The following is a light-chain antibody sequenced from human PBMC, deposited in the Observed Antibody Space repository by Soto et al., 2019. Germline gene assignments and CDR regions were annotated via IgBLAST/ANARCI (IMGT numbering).Light chain of an antibody. CDR1: SSNTGAGYD. Sequence: QSVLTQPPSVSGAPGQRVTISCTGSSSNTGAGYDVHWYQQLPGTAPKLLIYGNSNRPSGVPDRFSGSKSGTSASLGITGLQAEAEADYYCQSYDSSLNGWVFGGGTKLTVL. V-gene: IGLV1-40*01. CDR2: GNS. J-gene: IGLJ3*02. CDR3: QSYDSSLNGWV.